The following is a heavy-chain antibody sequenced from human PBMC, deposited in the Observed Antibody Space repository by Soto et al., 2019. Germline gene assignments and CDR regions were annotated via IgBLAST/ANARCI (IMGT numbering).Heavy chain of an antibody. D-gene: IGHD3-3*01. CDR1: GFTFSDYD. V-gene: IGHV3-33*01. CDR2: IYNDKSQT. J-gene: IGHJ4*02. Sequence: QVQLVESGGGVVQPGRSLRLSCAASGFTFSDYDMHWARQAPGRGLEWLSVIYNDKSQTYYANSVKGRFTISRDNSKNTLFLQMDSLRAEDTAVYYCVRELMKHGVRMYLDSWGQGTLVTVSS. CDR3: VRELMKHGVRMYLDS.